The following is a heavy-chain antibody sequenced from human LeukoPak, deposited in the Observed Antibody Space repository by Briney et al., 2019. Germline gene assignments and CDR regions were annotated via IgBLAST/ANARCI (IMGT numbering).Heavy chain of an antibody. J-gene: IGHJ6*02. V-gene: IGHV3-66*01. CDR2: IYSGDNT. D-gene: IGHD3-10*01. Sequence: GGSLRLSCAASGFAVSTNYMSWVRQALGKGLECVSVIYSGDNTYYADSVKGRFTISRDNSKNTLCLQMNSLRAEDTAVYYCARENTDGSGSYPYYYYGMDVWGQGTTVTVSS. CDR3: ARENTDGSGSYPYYYYGMDV. CDR1: GFAVSTNY.